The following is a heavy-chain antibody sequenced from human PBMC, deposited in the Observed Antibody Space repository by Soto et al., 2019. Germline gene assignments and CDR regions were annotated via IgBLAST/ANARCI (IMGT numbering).Heavy chain of an antibody. V-gene: IGHV3-33*01. D-gene: IGHD1-26*01. Sequence: QVQLVESGGGVVQPGRSLRLSCAASGFAFSTYGIHWVSQAPGKGLEWVAVIWYDGSNKYYADSVKGRFTISRDNSKNTLYLQMESLRAEDTAVYYCARAVGPYDYWGQGTLVTVSS. CDR1: GFAFSTYG. CDR2: IWYDGSNK. CDR3: ARAVGPYDY. J-gene: IGHJ4*02.